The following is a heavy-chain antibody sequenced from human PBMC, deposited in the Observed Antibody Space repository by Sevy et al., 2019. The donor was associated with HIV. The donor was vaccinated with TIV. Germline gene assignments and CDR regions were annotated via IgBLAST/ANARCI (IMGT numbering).Heavy chain of an antibody. CDR3: VGTGCTKPIDN. CDR2: LSFGCGEI. CDR1: GFTFSKYS. Sequence: GGSLRLSCAASGFTFSKYSMSWVRQPQGRGLEWVSTLSFGCGEINYADSAKGRFTISRDNSKSSVFLQMNNLRPEDTAVYNFVGTGCTKPIDNWGQGTQVPVSS. V-gene: IGHV3-23*01. D-gene: IGHD1-1*01. J-gene: IGHJ4*02.